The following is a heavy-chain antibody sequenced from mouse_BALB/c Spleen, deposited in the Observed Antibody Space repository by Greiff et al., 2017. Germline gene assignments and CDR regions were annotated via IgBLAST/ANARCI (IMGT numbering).Heavy chain of an antibody. CDR3: ARSEYDYDVLFDY. CDR1: GYAFTNYL. V-gene: IGHV1-54*01. D-gene: IGHD2-4*01. CDR2: INPGSGGT. J-gene: IGHJ2*01. Sequence: QVQLQQSGAELVRPGTSVKVSCKASGYAFTNYLIEWVKQRPGQGLEWIGVINPGSGGTNYNEKFKGKATLTADKSSSTAYMQLSSLTSDDSAVYFCARSEYDYDVLFDYWGQGTTLTVSS.